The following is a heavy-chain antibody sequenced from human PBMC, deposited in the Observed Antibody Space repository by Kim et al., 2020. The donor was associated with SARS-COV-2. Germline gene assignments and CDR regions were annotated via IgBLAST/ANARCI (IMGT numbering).Heavy chain of an antibody. CDR2: IYYSGST. CDR1: GGSISSSSYY. D-gene: IGHD4-17*01. CDR3: ARLTRGVALPDYGDYVIDY. J-gene: IGHJ4*02. V-gene: IGHV4-39*01. Sequence: SETLSLTCTVSGGSISSSSYYWGWIRQPPGKGLEWIGSIYYSGSTYYNPSLKSRVTISVDTSKNQFSLKLSSVTAADTAVYYCARLTRGVALPDYGDYVIDYWGQGTLVTVSS.